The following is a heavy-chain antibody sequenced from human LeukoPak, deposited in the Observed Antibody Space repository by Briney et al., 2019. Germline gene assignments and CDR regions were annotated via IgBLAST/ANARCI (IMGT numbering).Heavy chain of an antibody. CDR2: ISYDGSNK. D-gene: IGHD3-22*01. J-gene: IGHJ4*02. Sequence: GGSLRLSCAASGFTFSSYGMHWVRQAPGKGLEWVAVISYDGSNKYYADSVKGRFTISRDNSKNTLYLQMNSLRAEDTAVYYCAKRNDSSGYVYWGQGTLVTVSS. CDR3: AKRNDSSGYVY. V-gene: IGHV3-30*18. CDR1: GFTFSSYG.